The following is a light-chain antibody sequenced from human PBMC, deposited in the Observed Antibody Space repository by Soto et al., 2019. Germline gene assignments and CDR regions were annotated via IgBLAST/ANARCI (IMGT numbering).Light chain of an antibody. V-gene: IGLV2-14*01. CDR1: SSDVCGYNY. CDR3: SSYTSSSASLYV. J-gene: IGLJ1*01. Sequence: QSALPQPASVSGSPGQSITISCTGTSSDVCGYNYVSWYQQHPGKAPKLMTYDVSNRPSGVSNRFSGSKSGNTASLTISGLQAEDEADYYCSSYTSSSASLYVFGTGTKVTVL. CDR2: DVS.